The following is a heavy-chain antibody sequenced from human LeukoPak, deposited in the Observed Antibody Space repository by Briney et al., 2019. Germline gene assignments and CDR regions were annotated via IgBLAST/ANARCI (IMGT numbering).Heavy chain of an antibody. Sequence: SETLSLTCAVYSGSFSGYYWSWIRQPPGKGLEWIGEINHSGSTNYNPSLKSRVTISVDTSKNQFSLKLSSVTAADTAVYYCARRRQDSSGYPDYWGQGTLVTVSS. D-gene: IGHD3-22*01. J-gene: IGHJ4*02. V-gene: IGHV4-34*01. CDR3: ARRRQDSSGYPDY. CDR1: SGSFSGYY. CDR2: INHSGST.